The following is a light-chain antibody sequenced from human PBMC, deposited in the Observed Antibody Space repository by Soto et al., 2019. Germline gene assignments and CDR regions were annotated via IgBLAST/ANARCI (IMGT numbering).Light chain of an antibody. CDR3: QSYDISLSVSVI. CDR2: GNS. J-gene: IGLJ2*01. Sequence: QAVVTQPPSVSGAPGQRVTISCTGSSSNIGAGYDVQWYQQLPGAAPKLLIFGNSNRPSGVPDRFSGSRSGTSASLAITGLQAEDEADYFCQSYDISLSVSVIFGGGTQLTGL. V-gene: IGLV1-40*01. CDR1: SSNIGAGYD.